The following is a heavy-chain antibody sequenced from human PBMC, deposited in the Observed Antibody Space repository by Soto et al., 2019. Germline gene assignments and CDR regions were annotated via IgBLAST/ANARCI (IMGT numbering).Heavy chain of an antibody. Sequence: QVQLVQSGAEVKTPGASVKVSCKASGYSFTSYGISWVRQAPLQGREWMGWISAYNGNTNYEQKLQGRVTITTDTSTRTAYMELRSLRSDDTAVYYCARDNGFWESDVWGQGTTVTFSS. CDR3: ARDNGFWESDV. V-gene: IGHV1-18*01. J-gene: IGHJ6*02. D-gene: IGHD3-10*01. CDR2: ISAYNGNT. CDR1: GYSFTSYG.